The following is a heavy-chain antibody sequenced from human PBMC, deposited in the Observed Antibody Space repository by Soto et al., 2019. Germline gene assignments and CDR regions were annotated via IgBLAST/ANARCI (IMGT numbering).Heavy chain of an antibody. D-gene: IGHD4-17*01. Sequence: QLQLQESGPGLVKPSETLSLTCTVSGGSISSSSYYWGWIRQPPGKGLEWIGSIYYSGSTYYNPSLKSRVTISVDTSKNQFSLKLSSVTAADTAVYYCARPTVTKYYFDYWGQGTLVTVSS. CDR1: GGSISSSSYY. V-gene: IGHV4-39*01. J-gene: IGHJ4*02. CDR2: IYYSGST. CDR3: ARPTVTKYYFDY.